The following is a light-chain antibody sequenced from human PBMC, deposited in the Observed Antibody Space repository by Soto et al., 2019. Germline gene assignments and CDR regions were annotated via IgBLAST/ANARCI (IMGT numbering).Light chain of an antibody. J-gene: IGKJ4*01. Sequence: EIVMTHSPATLSVSPGERATLSCRASQSVDSNLAWDQQKPGQAPRLLIYGASTRATDIPARFSGSGSGTEFTLTISRLQSEDLGVYYCEQYNNWPHAFGGGTKVEIK. CDR3: EQYNNWPHA. V-gene: IGKV3-15*01. CDR2: GAS. CDR1: QSVDSN.